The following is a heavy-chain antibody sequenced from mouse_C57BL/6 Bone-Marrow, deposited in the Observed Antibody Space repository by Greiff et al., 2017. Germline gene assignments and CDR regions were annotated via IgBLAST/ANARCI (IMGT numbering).Heavy chain of an antibody. Sequence: VQLQESGAELVKPGASVKISCKASGYAFSSYWVNWVKQRPGKGLEWIGQIYPGDGDTNYNGKFKGKATLTADKSSSTAYMQLSSLTSEDSAVYFCARTGLTVGDWGTGTTVTVSS. V-gene: IGHV1-80*01. D-gene: IGHD1-1*01. J-gene: IGHJ1*03. CDR2: IYPGDGDT. CDR1: GYAFSSYW. CDR3: ARTGLTVGD.